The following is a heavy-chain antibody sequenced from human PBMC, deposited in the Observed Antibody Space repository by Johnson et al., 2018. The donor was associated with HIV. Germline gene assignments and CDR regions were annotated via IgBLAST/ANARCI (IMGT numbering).Heavy chain of an antibody. J-gene: IGHJ3*02. CDR3: ASEAGPDIVGAADDAFDI. D-gene: IGHD1-26*01. CDR2: IKQDGSEK. V-gene: IGHV3-7*01. Sequence: EWVANIKQDGSEKYYVDSVKGRFTISRDNAKNSLYLQMNSLRAEDTAVYYCASEAGPDIVGAADDAFDIWGQGTMVTVSS.